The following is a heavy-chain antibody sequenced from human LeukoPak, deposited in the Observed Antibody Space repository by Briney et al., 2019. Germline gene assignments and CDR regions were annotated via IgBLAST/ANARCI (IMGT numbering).Heavy chain of an antibody. V-gene: IGHV1-8*01. D-gene: IGHD6-13*01. Sequence: ASVKVSCKASGYTFTSYDINWVRQATGQGLEWMGWMNPNSGNTGYAQKFQGRVTMTRNTSISTAYMELSSLRAEDTAVYYCARDMESTAALDYWGQGTLITVSS. J-gene: IGHJ4*02. CDR2: MNPNSGNT. CDR1: GYTFTSYD. CDR3: ARDMESTAALDY.